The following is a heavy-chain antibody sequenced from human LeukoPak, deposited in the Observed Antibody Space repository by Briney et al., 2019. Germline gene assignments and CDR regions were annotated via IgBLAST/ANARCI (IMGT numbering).Heavy chain of an antibody. J-gene: IGHJ6*02. V-gene: IGHV3-53*01. Sequence: PGGSLRLSCAASGFTVSSNYMSWVRQAPGKGLEWVSVIYAGGSTYYADSVKGRFTISRDNAKNSLYLQMNSLRAEDTAVYYCARDLYGDYEGMDVWGQGTTVTVSS. CDR2: IYAGGST. CDR3: ARDLYGDYEGMDV. D-gene: IGHD4-17*01. CDR1: GFTVSSNY.